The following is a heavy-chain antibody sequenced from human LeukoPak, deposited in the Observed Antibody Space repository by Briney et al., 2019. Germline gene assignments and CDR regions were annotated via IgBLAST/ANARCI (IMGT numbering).Heavy chain of an antibody. CDR3: ARVKGWELQGFFDY. Sequence: SETLSLTCTVSGGSISSYYWSWIRQPPGKGLEWIGYIYYSGSTNYNPSLKSRVTISVDTSKNQFSLKLSSVTAADTAVYYCARVKGWELQGFFDYWGQGTLVTVSS. J-gene: IGHJ4*02. V-gene: IGHV4-59*01. CDR1: GGSISSYY. CDR2: IYYSGST. D-gene: IGHD1-26*01.